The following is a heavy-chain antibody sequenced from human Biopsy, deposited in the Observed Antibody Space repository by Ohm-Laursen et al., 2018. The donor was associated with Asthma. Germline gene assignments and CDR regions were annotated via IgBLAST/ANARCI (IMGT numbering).Heavy chain of an antibody. J-gene: IGHJ3*02. CDR2: ISSSGAST. CDR3: AKERYYDFWSGYPI. CDR1: GFSFNSYG. V-gene: IGHV3-NL1*01. D-gene: IGHD3-3*01. Sequence: SLRLSCAASGFSFNSYGMHWVRQAPGKGLEWVSSISSSGASTYYADSVKGRFTISRDNSKNTLYLQMNSLRVEDTAVYYCAKERYYDFWSGYPIWGQGTMVTVSS.